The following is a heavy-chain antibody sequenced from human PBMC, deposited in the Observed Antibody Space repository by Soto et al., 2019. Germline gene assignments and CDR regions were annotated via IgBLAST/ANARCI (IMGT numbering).Heavy chain of an antibody. D-gene: IGHD3-9*01. Sequence: PSETLSLTCTVSGGSISSSSYYWGWIRQPPGKGLEWIGSIYYSGSTYYNPSLKSRVTISVDTSKNQFSLKLSSVTAADTAVYYCARLVFDPRGDYYYYGMDVWGQGTTVTVSS. J-gene: IGHJ6*02. V-gene: IGHV4-39*01. CDR1: GGSISSSSYY. CDR2: IYYSGST. CDR3: ARLVFDPRGDYYYYGMDV.